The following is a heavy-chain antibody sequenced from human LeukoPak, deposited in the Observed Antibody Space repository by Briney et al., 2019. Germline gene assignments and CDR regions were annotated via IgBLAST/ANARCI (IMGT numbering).Heavy chain of an antibody. CDR1: GGSISSYY. J-gene: IGHJ6*03. D-gene: IGHD2-2*01. CDR3: AMSQLLAFYYYMDV. Sequence: SETLSLACTVSGGSISSYYWSWIRQPPGKGREWIGYIYYSGSTNYNPPLKSRVTISVDTSKNQFSLKLSSVTAADTAVYYCAMSQLLAFYYYMDVWGKGTTVTISS. V-gene: IGHV4-59*01. CDR2: IYYSGST.